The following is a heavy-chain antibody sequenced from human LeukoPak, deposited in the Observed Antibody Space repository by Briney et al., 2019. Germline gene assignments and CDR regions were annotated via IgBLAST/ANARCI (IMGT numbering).Heavy chain of an antibody. V-gene: IGHV3-21*01. CDR3: ARDRGSGYDPGYFDY. Sequence: GGSLRLSCAASGFTFSSYSMDWVRQAPGKGLEWVSSISSSSSYIYYADSVKGRFTISRDNAKNSLYLQMNSLRVEDTAVYYCARDRGSGYDPGYFDYWGQGTLVTVSS. D-gene: IGHD5-12*01. CDR2: ISSSSSYI. CDR1: GFTFSSYS. J-gene: IGHJ4*02.